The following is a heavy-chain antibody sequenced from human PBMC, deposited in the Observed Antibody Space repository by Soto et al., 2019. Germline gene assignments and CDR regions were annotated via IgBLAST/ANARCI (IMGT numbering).Heavy chain of an antibody. CDR2: ISPNSGGT. J-gene: IGHJ4*02. D-gene: IGHD5-12*01. CDR1: GYTFTDYY. Sequence: QVQLVQSGAEVKKPGASVKVSCKASGYTFTDYYLHWVRQAPGQGLEWMGWISPNSGGTYYAQKFQGGVTMTRDTSISTVYMELSRLRSDDTAVYYCARDSRSGYDYHSYAYWGQGTLVIVSS. V-gene: IGHV1-2*02. CDR3: ARDSRSGYDYHSYAY.